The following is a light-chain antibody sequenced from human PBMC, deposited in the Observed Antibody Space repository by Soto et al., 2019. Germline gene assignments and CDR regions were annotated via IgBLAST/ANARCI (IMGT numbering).Light chain of an antibody. CDR3: AAWDNSLSGWV. CDR2: SNN. CDR1: SSNIGSTS. Sequence: QSVLTQPPSASGTPGQRVTISCSGSSSNIGSTSVYWYQQLPGTAPKLLIYSNNRRPSGVPDRLSGSKSGTSASLDISGLQSEDEAEYYCAAWDNSLSGWVFGGGTKLTVL. V-gene: IGLV1-44*01. J-gene: IGLJ3*02.